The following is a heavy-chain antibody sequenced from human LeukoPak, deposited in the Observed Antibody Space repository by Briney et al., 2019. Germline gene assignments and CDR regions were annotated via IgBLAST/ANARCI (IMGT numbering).Heavy chain of an antibody. V-gene: IGHV3-23*01. CDR3: AKGAGYSSNWNFDY. CDR1: GFTFSSYA. Sequence: GGSLRLSCAASGFTFSSYAMSWVRQAPGKGLEWVSAISGSGGSTYYADSVKGRFTISRDNSKNTLYMQMNSLRLEDTAGYYCAKGAGYSSNWNFDYWGQGTLVTVSS. J-gene: IGHJ4*02. CDR2: ISGSGGST. D-gene: IGHD6-13*01.